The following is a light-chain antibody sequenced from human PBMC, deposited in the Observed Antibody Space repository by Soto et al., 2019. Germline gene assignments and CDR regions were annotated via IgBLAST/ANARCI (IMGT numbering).Light chain of an antibody. CDR2: GNS. V-gene: IGLV1-40*01. J-gene: IGLJ2*01. Sequence: QSVLTQPPSVSGATGQRVTISCTGSSSNIGAGYDVHWYQQLPGTAPKLLIYGNSNRPSGVPDRFSGSKSGTSASLAITGLQAEYEADYCCQSYDSSLSGHVVFGVGTQLTFL. CDR3: QSYDSSLSGHVV. CDR1: SSNIGAGYD.